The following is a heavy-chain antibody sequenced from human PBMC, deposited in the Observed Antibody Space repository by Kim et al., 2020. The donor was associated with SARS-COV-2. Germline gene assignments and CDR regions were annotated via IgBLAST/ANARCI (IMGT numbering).Heavy chain of an antibody. D-gene: IGHD3-22*01. J-gene: IGHJ5*02. Sequence: LQGRVTMTTDTSKSTAYMELRSLRSDDTAVYYCARDYYDSSEPNWFDPWGQGTLVTVSS. CDR3: ARDYYDSSEPNWFDP. V-gene: IGHV1-18*01.